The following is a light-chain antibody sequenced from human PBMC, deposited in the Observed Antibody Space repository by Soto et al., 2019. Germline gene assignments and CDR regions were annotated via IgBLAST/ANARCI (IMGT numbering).Light chain of an antibody. CDR1: SSDVGSYDL. Sequence: QSVLTQPASVSGSPGQSITISRTGTSSDVGSYDLVSWYQQHPGKAPKLMIYEASERPSGVSNRFSGSKSGNTASLTISGLQAEDEADYSCCSYAGSTTFVFGTGTEVTVL. CDR3: CSYAGSTTFV. J-gene: IGLJ1*01. CDR2: EAS. V-gene: IGLV2-23*01.